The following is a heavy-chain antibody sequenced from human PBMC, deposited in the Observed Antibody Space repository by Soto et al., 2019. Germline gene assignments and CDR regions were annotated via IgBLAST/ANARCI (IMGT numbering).Heavy chain of an antibody. V-gene: IGHV1-18*01. CDR3: ARGGDSYGADY. J-gene: IGHJ4*02. CDR2: ISAYNGDT. CDR1: GYTFTSFG. Sequence: QVQWVQSGGEVKKPGASVKVSCKASGYTFTSFGITWVRQAPGPGLEWMGWISAYNGDTKYAQKVQGRVTITTDTATNTAHMELRSLRPEDTDVYYCARGGDSYGADYLGQGTLVTVSS. D-gene: IGHD5-18*01.